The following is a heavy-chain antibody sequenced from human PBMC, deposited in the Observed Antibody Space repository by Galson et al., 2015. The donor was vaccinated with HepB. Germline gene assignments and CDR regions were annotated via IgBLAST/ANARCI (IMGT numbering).Heavy chain of an antibody. D-gene: IGHD5-18*01. CDR1: GYSFTSYW. J-gene: IGHJ3*02. CDR3: ARQVYTAMVSEDDAFDI. V-gene: IGHV5-51*01. Sequence: QSGAEVKKPGESLKISCKGSGYSFTSYWIGWVRQMPGKGLEWMGIIYPGDSDTRYSPSFQGQVTISADKSISTAYLQWSSLKASDTAMYYCARQVYTAMVSEDDAFDIWGQGTMVTVSS. CDR2: IYPGDSDT.